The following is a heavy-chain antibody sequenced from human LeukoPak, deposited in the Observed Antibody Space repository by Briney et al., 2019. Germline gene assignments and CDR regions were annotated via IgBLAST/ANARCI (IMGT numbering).Heavy chain of an antibody. CDR3: ERDAGIVALDI. V-gene: IGHV3-21*01. D-gene: IGHD2-15*01. CDR1: GFTFGGYT. CDR2: ISSSLNM. Sequence: GGSLRLSWVPFGFTFGGYTINWVRLAPGKGLEWVSSISSSLNMYFAESVKGRFTISRDSARNSVYLQLNSLRVEDTAVYYCERDAGIVALDIWGQGTVVTVSS. J-gene: IGHJ3*02.